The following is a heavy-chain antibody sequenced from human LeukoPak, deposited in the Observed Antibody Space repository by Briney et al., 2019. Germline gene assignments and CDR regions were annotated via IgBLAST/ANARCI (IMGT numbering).Heavy chain of an antibody. CDR3: ARDAESYDLWSGYSFDI. CDR2: IYHSGST. J-gene: IGHJ3*02. CDR1: GYSISSGYY. D-gene: IGHD3-3*01. Sequence: SETLSLTCAVSGYSISSGYYWGWIRQPPGKGLEWIGNIYHSGSTYYNPSLKSRVTMSVDTSNNQVSLKLSSVTAADTAVYYCARDAESYDLWSGYSFDIWGQGTMVTVSS. V-gene: IGHV4-38-2*02.